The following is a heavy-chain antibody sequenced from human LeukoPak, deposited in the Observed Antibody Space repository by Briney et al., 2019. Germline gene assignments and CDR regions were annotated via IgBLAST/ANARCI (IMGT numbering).Heavy chain of an antibody. CDR3: AREEVVGYWASWYYLDY. Sequence: ASVKVSCKASGYTFTSYYMHWVRQAPGQGLEWMGIINPSGGSTSYAQKFQGRVTMTRDTSTSTVYMELSSLISEDTAVYYCAREEVVGYWASWYYLDYWGQGTLVTVSS. J-gene: IGHJ4*02. CDR1: GYTFTSYY. D-gene: IGHD2-2*01. CDR2: INPSGGST. V-gene: IGHV1-46*01.